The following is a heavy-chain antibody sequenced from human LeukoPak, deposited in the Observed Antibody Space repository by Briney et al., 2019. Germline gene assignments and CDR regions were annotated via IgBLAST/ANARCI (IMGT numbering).Heavy chain of an antibody. CDR2: INWNGGST. CDR3: ARDRSPGGGYDDAFDI. J-gene: IGHJ3*02. CDR1: GFSFDDYG. Sequence: PGGSLRLSCAASGFSFDDYGMSWVRQAPGKGLEWVSGINWNGGSTAYADSVKGRFTISRDNAKNSLYLQMNSLRAEDTALYHCARDRSPGGGYDDAFDIWGQGTMVTVSP. D-gene: IGHD5-12*01. V-gene: IGHV3-20*01.